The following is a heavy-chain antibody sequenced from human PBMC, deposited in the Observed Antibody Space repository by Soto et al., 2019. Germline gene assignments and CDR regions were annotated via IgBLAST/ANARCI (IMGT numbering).Heavy chain of an antibody. V-gene: IGHV3-30-3*01. CDR1: GFTFSSYA. Sequence: GGSLRLSCAASGFTFSSYAMHWVRQAPGKGLEWVAVISYDGSNKYYADSVKGRFTISRDNSKNTLYLQMNSLRAEDTAVYYCARGEEILTGYLNDAFDIWGQGTMVTVSS. J-gene: IGHJ3*02. CDR3: ARGEEILTGYLNDAFDI. D-gene: IGHD3-9*01. CDR2: ISYDGSNK.